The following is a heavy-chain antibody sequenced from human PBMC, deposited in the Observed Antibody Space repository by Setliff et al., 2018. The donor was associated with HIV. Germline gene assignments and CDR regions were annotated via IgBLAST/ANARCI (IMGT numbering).Heavy chain of an antibody. D-gene: IGHD3-3*01. CDR1: GGSISSYY. Sequence: PSETLSLTCTVSGGSISSYYWSWIRQPPGKGLEWIGYIYYNPSVQSPVTISVDTSKNQFSLKLTSVTAADTAVYYCARPLTTSYNFWGDAFSIWGQGTMVTVSS. CDR3: ARPLTTSYNFWGDAFSI. CDR2: IYY. V-gene: IGHV4-59*08. J-gene: IGHJ3*02.